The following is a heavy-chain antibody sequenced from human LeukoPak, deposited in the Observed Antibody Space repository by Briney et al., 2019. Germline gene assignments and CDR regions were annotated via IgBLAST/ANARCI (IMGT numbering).Heavy chain of an antibody. V-gene: IGHV3-21*01. CDR1: GFTFSSYS. CDR3: ARGIAVAGSPYSDY. Sequence: GGSLRLSSAAYGFTFSSYSMNWVRQAPGKGREWFSSISSSSSYIYYAHSVKGRFTISRDNSKTSVYLQINSLRAEDTAVYYCARGIAVAGSPYSDYWGQGTLVTVSS. J-gene: IGHJ4*02. CDR2: ISSSSSYI. D-gene: IGHD6-19*01.